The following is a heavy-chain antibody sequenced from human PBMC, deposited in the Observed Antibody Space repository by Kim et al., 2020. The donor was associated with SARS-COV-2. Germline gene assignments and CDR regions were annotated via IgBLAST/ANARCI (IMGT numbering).Heavy chain of an antibody. J-gene: IGHJ4*02. Sequence: NNEGTHTYYADSVKGRFTISRDNAKKTVYLQMNSLGAEDTAVYYCTTAFEYWGQGTLVTVSS. CDR3: TTAFEY. CDR2: NNEGTHT. V-gene: IGHV3-74*01.